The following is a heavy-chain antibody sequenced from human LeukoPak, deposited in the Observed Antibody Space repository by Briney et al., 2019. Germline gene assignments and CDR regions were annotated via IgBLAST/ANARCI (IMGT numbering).Heavy chain of an antibody. Sequence: PGRSLRLSCAASGFTFSSYGMHWVRQAPGKGLEWVAVIWYDGSNKYYADSVKGRFTISRDNSKNTLYLRMNSLRAEDTAVYYCAKDRNYYDSSVHDAFDIWGQGTMVTVSS. D-gene: IGHD3-22*01. CDR1: GFTFSSYG. V-gene: IGHV3-33*06. CDR2: IWYDGSNK. J-gene: IGHJ3*02. CDR3: AKDRNYYDSSVHDAFDI.